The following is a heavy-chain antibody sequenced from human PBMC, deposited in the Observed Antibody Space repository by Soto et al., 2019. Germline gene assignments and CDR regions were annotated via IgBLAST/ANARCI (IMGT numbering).Heavy chain of an antibody. CDR3: TRHEGGAAADRPLDY. CDR1: GASISSYNY. D-gene: IGHD6-13*01. Sequence: PSETLSLTCNVSGASISSYNYWGWFRQPPGKGLEWIGSIYYSGSTHYSPSLKSRIIMSIDTSTNQFSLKLTSVTAADTAVYYCTRHEGGAAADRPLDYWGQGTLVTVSS. V-gene: IGHV4-39*01. J-gene: IGHJ4*02. CDR2: IYYSGST.